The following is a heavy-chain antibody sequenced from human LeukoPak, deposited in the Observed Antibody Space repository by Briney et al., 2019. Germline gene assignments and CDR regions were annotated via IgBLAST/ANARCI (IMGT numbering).Heavy chain of an antibody. D-gene: IGHD3-10*01. CDR1: GFSFRSYG. CDR2: MSYDGSNK. CDR3: AKGNMVRGVIITPLFDY. J-gene: IGHJ4*02. Sequence: GGSLRLSCAASGFSFRSYGMHWVRQAPGKGLEWVAVMSYDGSNKYYADSVKGRFTISRDNSKNTLYLQMNSLRAEDTAVYYCAKGNMVRGVIITPLFDYWGQGTLVTVSS. V-gene: IGHV3-30*18.